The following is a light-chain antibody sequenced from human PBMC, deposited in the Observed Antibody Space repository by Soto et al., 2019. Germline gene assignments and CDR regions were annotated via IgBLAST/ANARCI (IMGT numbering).Light chain of an antibody. J-gene: IGKJ4*01. Sequence: EIEMRQSPATLSVSQGERAALYPRDSLGDSNSAAWYQQRPGPAPILLFYGASIRATAIPDRFSGRASGTDFTLTISRLDPEDSVDYYWQQRSRSITFGGGTKVDIK. V-gene: IGKV3D-20*02. CDR3: QQRSRSIT. CDR1: LGDSNS. CDR2: GAS.